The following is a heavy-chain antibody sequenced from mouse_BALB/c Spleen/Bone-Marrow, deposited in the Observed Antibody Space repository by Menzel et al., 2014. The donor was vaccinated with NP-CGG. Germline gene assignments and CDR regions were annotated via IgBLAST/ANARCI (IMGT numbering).Heavy chain of an antibody. CDR1: GFTFSTYG. CDR2: INNNGGST. CDR3: ARDHVVGY. Sequence: EVKLMESGGGLVQPGGSLKLSCAASGFTFSTYGMSWVRQTPDKRLELVASINNNGGSTYYPDSVKGRFTISRDNAKNTLYLQMSSLKSEDAGMYYCARDHVVGYWGQGTLVTVSA. J-gene: IGHJ3*01. V-gene: IGHV5-6-3*01.